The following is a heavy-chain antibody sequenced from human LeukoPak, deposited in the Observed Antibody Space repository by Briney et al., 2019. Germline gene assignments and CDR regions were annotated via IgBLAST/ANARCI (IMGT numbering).Heavy chain of an antibody. J-gene: IGHJ4*02. D-gene: IGHD3-22*01. CDR3: ARVRDSSGYYPDY. Sequence: SVKVSCKASGGTFSSYAISWVRQAPGQGLEWMGRIIPILGIANYAQKFQGRVTITADKSTSTAYMELSSLRSEDTAVYYCARVRDSSGYYPDYWGLGTLVTVSS. V-gene: IGHV1-69*04. CDR1: GGTFSSYA. CDR2: IIPILGIA.